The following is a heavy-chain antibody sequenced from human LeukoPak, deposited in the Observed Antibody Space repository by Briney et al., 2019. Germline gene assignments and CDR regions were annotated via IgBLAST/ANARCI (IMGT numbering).Heavy chain of an antibody. D-gene: IGHD6-13*01. CDR2: IFPDVSDT. CDR1: GYSFSDYW. CDR3: AMTYSARWYGGY. Sequence: GEFSKISCKGSGYSFSDYWIGWVRQMPGKGLEWMGMIFPDVSDTRYSPSFQGQVTISADKCITTAYLRWSSLKASDTAMYYCAMTYSARWYGGYWGQGSPVSLYS. J-gene: IGHJ4*02. V-gene: IGHV5-51*01.